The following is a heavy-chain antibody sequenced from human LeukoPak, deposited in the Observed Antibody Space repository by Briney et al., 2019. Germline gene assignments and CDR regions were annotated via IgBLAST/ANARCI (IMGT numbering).Heavy chain of an antibody. J-gene: IGHJ4*02. CDR2: ISYDGSNK. Sequence: QSGGSLRLSCAASGFTFSSYAMHWVRQAPGEGLEWVAVISYDGSNKYYADSVKGRFTISRDNSKNTLYLQMNSLRAEDTAVYYCAREAPAPISPYYFDYWGQGTLATVSS. CDR1: GFTFSSYA. D-gene: IGHD3-9*01. V-gene: IGHV3-30-3*01. CDR3: AREAPAPISPYYFDY.